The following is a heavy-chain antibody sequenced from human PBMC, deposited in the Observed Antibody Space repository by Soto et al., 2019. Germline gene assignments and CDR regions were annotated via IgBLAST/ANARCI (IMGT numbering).Heavy chain of an antibody. J-gene: IGHJ6*02. CDR1: GYDFVTNL. Sequence: PGESLKIYFSGHGYDFVTNLICWVRQRPGKGLEWMGIIYLGDSDTRYSPSFEGQVTLSADRSTSTVFLEWSFLKTSDTAMYFCALTGGFTPVYGFDVCGQGTSVTVSS. D-gene: IGHD3-10*01. CDR3: ALTGGFTPVYGFDV. V-gene: IGHV5-51*01. CDR2: IYLGDSDT.